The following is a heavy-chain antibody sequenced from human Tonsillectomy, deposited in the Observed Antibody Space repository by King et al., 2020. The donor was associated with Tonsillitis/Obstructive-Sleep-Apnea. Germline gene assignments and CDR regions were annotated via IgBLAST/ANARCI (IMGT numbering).Heavy chain of an antibody. CDR2: ISSSGGST. Sequence: VQLVESGGGLVQPGGSLRLSCAASGFTFNTYAMSWVRQAPGKGLEWVSAISSSGGSTYYADSVKGRFTISRDNSKNTLYLLMNSLRAEDTAVYYCAKNYYDSSGPRYFYYYMDVWGRGTTVTVSS. CDR3: AKNYYDSSGPRYFYYYMDV. J-gene: IGHJ6*03. CDR1: GFTFNTYA. V-gene: IGHV3-23*04. D-gene: IGHD3-22*01.